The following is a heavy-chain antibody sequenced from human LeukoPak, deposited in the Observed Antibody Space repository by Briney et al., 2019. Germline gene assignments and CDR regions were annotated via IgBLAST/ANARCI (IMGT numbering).Heavy chain of an antibody. Sequence: ASVKVSCKASGYTFTSYAMHWVRQAPGQRLEWMGWINAGNGNTKYSQKFQGRVTMTRDTSTSTVYMELSSLRSEDTAVYYCARLPPPTTVTTEDYFDYWGQGTLVTVSS. V-gene: IGHV1-3*01. D-gene: IGHD4-17*01. CDR2: INAGNGNT. CDR1: GYTFTSYA. CDR3: ARLPPPTTVTTEDYFDY. J-gene: IGHJ4*02.